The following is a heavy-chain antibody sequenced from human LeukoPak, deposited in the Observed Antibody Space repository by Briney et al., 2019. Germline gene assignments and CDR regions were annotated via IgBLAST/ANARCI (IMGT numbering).Heavy chain of an antibody. J-gene: IGHJ6*02. CDR1: GGTFSSYA. CDR2: IIPILGIE. V-gene: IGHV1-69*04. D-gene: IGHD3-3*01. CDR3: ASRASSRITIFGVVTPSYYYGMDV. Sequence: ASVKVSCKASGGTFSSYAISWVRQAPGQGLEWMGRIIPILGIENYPHKFQGRVTITADKSTSTAYMEMSSLRYEDTAVYYCASRASSRITIFGVVTPSYYYGMDVWGQGTTVTVSS.